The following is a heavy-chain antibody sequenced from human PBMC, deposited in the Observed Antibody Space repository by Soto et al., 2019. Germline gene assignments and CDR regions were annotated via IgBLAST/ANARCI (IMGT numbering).Heavy chain of an antibody. D-gene: IGHD6-13*01. J-gene: IGHJ4*02. CDR3: TRDLAAGTCDY. Sequence: SETLSLTCTVSGGSISSGDYYWSCIRQLPGKDLEWIAYIYYNGNTYYTPSLKSRATISLDTSRNQFFLNLNSVTAADTAVYYCTRDLAAGTCDYWGQGTLVTSP. CDR1: GGSISSGDYY. V-gene: IGHV4-31*03. CDR2: IYYNGNT.